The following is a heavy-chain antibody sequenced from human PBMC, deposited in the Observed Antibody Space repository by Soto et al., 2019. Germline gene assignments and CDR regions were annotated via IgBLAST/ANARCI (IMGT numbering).Heavy chain of an antibody. CDR2: VYYSGST. CDR3: ATESSGSSPLHFDF. D-gene: IGHD3-22*01. CDR1: GGSVSSGDHY. V-gene: IGHV4-30-4*01. J-gene: IGHJ4*02. Sequence: QVLLEESGPGLVKPSQTLSLTCTVSGGSVSSGDHYWSWIRQPPGKGLEWIGYVYYSGSTYYNPSLGSRVTISIDTSKNQFSLKLISVPASDAAVYFCATESSGSSPLHFDFWGQGALVSVSS.